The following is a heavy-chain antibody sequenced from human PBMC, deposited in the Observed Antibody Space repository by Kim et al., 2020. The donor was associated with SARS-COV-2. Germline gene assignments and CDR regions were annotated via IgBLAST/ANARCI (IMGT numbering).Heavy chain of an antibody. CDR1: GFSFNYYC. CDR2: IYPDGSET. Sequence: GGSLRLSCAASGFSFNYYCMSWVRQAPGKGPEWLCNIYPDGSETYSVYAVKGRFTASSDNARTILYWQKNSLTAGATAVYSCARPQFGSGKYNNPFDHWGQGNLVTVSS. CDR3: ARPQFGSGKYNNPFDH. J-gene: IGHJ4*02. D-gene: IGHD3-10*01. V-gene: IGHV3-7*03.